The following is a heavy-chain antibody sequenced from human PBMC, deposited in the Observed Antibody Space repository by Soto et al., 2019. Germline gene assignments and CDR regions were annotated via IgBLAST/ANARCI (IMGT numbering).Heavy chain of an antibody. D-gene: IGHD2-21*01. CDR3: ARGRGEFDP. Sequence: SETLSLTCAVYGASLSDNYCNWLRQPPGKGLEWIGEINHSGNTNYNPSLRSRVTISIDTSKNQLSLNLRSVSAADTAVYYCARGRGEFDPWGQGISVTVSS. J-gene: IGHJ5*02. CDR1: GASLSDNY. V-gene: IGHV4-34*01. CDR2: INHSGNT.